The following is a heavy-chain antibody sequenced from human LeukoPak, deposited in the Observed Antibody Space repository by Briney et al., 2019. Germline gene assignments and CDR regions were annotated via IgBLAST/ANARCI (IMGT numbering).Heavy chain of an antibody. J-gene: IGHJ5*02. CDR3: AKEFYSSGWYLDNWFDP. V-gene: IGHV3-23*01. D-gene: IGHD6-19*01. CDR2: ISGSGGST. Sequence: GGSLRLSCAASGFTFSSYGMSWVRQAPGKGLEWVSAISGSGGSTYYADSVKGRFTISRDNSKNTLYLQMNSLRAEDTAVYYCAKEFYSSGWYLDNWFDPWGQGTLVTVSS. CDR1: GFTFSSYG.